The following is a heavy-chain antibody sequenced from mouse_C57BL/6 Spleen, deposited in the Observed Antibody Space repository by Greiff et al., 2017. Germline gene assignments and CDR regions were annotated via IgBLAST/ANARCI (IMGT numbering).Heavy chain of an antibody. Sequence: VQLQQSGPGLVAPSQSLSITCTVSGFSLTSYAISWVRQPPGKGLEWLGVIWTGGGTNYNSALKSRLSISKDNSKSQVFLKMNSLQTDDTARYYWARWAYDYDPYYFDYWGQGTTLTVSS. V-gene: IGHV2-9-1*01. CDR1: GFSLTSYA. J-gene: IGHJ2*01. CDR2: IWTGGGT. D-gene: IGHD2-4*01. CDR3: ARWAYDYDPYYFDY.